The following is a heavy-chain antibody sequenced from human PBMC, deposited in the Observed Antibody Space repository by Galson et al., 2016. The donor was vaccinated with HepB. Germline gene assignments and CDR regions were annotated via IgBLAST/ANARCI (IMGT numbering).Heavy chain of an antibody. J-gene: IGHJ4*02. D-gene: IGHD3-10*01. CDR1: GFTFSNYA. CDR2: IYSGGNT. V-gene: IGHV3-23*03. CDR3: ATVNYISGTHY. Sequence: SLRLSCAASGFTFSNYAVSWVRQAPGKGLEWVSLIYSGGNTNYADSVKGRFTISRDSSKNTLYLQMNSLRTEDTAMYYCATVNYISGTHYWGQGTLVTVSS.